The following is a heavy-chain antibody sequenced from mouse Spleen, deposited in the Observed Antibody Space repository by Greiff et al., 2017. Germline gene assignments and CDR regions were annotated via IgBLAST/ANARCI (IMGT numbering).Heavy chain of an antibody. CDR1: GYTFTSYW. CDR2: IHPNSGST. D-gene: IGHD1-1*01. Sequence: QVQLQQSGAELVKPGASVKLSCKASGYTFTSYWMHWVKQRPGQGLEWIGMIHPNSGSTNYNEKFKSKATLTVDKSSSTAYMQLSSLTSEDSAVYYCAIITTEWGDYWGQGTSVTVSS. V-gene: IGHV1-64*01. CDR3: AIITTEWGDY. J-gene: IGHJ4*01.